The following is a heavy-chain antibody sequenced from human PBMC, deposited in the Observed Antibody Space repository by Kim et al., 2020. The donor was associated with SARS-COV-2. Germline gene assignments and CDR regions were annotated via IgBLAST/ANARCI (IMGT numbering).Heavy chain of an antibody. V-gene: IGHV4-39*01. Sequence: SETLSLTCTVSGGSISSSSYYWGWIRQPPGKGLEWIGSIYYSGSTYYNPSLKSRVTISVDTSKNQFSLKLSSVTAADTAVYYCASPTYYDILTGYTTDDAFDIWGQGTMVTVSS. CDR1: GGSISSSSYY. CDR2: IYYSGST. CDR3: ASPTYYDILTGYTTDDAFDI. J-gene: IGHJ3*02. D-gene: IGHD3-9*01.